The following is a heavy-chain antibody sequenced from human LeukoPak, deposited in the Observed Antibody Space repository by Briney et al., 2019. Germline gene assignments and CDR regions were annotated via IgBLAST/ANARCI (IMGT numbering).Heavy chain of an antibody. J-gene: IGHJ3*02. D-gene: IGHD3-22*01. V-gene: IGHV1-46*01. Sequence: ASVKVSCKASGYTFTSYYMHWVRQAPGQGLEWMGIINPSGGSTSYAQKLQGRVTMTRDTSTSTVYMELSSLRSEDTAVYYCAREGITMIVVVSDAFDIWGQGTMVTVSS. CDR1: GYTFTSYY. CDR2: INPSGGST. CDR3: AREGITMIVVVSDAFDI.